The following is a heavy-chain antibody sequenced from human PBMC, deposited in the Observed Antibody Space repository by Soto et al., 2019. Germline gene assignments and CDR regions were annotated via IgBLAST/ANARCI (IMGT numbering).Heavy chain of an antibody. J-gene: IGHJ4*02. CDR1: EGTFSSYA. D-gene: IGHD4-17*01. CDR3: ARESDGVTTYY. Sequence: QVQLVQSGAEVKKPGSSVKVSCKASEGTFSSYAISWVRQAPGQGLEWMGGIIPIFGTANYAQKFQGRVTITADESTSTAYMELSSLRSEYTAVYYCARESDGVTTYYWGQGTLVTVSS. V-gene: IGHV1-69*12. CDR2: IIPIFGTA.